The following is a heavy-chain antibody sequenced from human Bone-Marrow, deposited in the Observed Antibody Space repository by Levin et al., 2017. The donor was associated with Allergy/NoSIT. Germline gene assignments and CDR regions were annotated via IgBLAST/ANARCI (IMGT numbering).Heavy chain of an antibody. J-gene: IGHJ4*02. D-gene: IGHD3-10*01. V-gene: IGHV3-23*01. Sequence: GSLRLSCAASKFTFSIYAMTWVRQAPGKGLEWVSAISGSGDTTYYADSVKGRFTISRDNSKNTLYLQMNSLRAEDTAMYYCAKDSAITSPLYFFDSWGQGTLVTVSS. CDR2: ISGSGDTT. CDR1: KFTFSIYA. CDR3: AKDSAITSPLYFFDS.